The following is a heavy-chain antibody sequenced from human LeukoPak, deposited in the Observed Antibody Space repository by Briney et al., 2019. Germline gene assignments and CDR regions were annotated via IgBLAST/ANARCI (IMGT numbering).Heavy chain of an antibody. CDR2: INPNSGGT. Sequence: GASVKVCCKASGYTFTGYYMHWVRQAPGQGLEWMGWINPNSGGTNYAQKFQGRVTMTRDTSISTAYMELSRLRSDDTAVYYCARGGRGLSSIAARPILGYWGQGTLVTVSS. CDR1: GYTFTGYY. CDR3: ARGGRGLSSIAARPILGY. J-gene: IGHJ4*02. V-gene: IGHV1-2*02. D-gene: IGHD6-6*01.